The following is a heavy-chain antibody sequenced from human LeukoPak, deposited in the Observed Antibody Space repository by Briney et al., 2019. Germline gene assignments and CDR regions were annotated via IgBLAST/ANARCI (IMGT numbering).Heavy chain of an antibody. D-gene: IGHD2-2*01. CDR3: ARRLVTAGLTDFFDS. J-gene: IGHJ4*02. V-gene: IGHV3-23*01. CDR2: ISPAGDST. Sequence: PGGSLRLSCTASGFTFSDFSMSWVRQAPGAGLEWVSAISPAGDSTTDADSVKGRFTISRDNSKSTLYLQMNGLTAENTALYYCARRLVTAGLTDFFDSWGQGTLVSDSS. CDR1: GFTFSDFS.